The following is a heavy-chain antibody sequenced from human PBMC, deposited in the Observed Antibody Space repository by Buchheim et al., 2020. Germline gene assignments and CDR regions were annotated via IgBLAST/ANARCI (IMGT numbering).Heavy chain of an antibody. Sequence: EVQLLESGGDLVQPGGSLRLSCTASGFTFSSYAMSWVRQVPGKGLEWVSTVIGNGFTTYHAASVKGRFTISRDSSKNTLYLQMNSLRAEDAAVYYCVKGYCTNGVCYTDYWGQGT. CDR3: VKGYCTNGVCYTDY. CDR1: GFTFSSYA. J-gene: IGHJ4*02. CDR2: VIGNGFTT. V-gene: IGHV3-23*01. D-gene: IGHD2-8*01.